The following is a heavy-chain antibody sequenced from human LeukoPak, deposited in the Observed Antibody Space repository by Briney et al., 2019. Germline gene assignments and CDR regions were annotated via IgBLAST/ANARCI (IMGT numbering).Heavy chain of an antibody. Sequence: SETLSLTCTVSGGSITNYYWSWIRKPPGKGLEWIGYISYSGNTKYNPSFESRVTMSVDTSKSQFSLKVSSVTAADAAVYYCARDPSRLYGDSFAFDSWGPGTVVRVSS. CDR3: ARDPSRLYGDSFAFDS. V-gene: IGHV4-59*13. CDR1: GGSITNYY. D-gene: IGHD4-17*01. J-gene: IGHJ4*02. CDR2: ISYSGNT.